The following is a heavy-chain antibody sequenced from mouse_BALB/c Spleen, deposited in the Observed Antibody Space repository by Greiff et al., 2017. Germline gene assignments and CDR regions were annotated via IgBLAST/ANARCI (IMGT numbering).Heavy chain of an antibody. D-gene: IGHD2-4*01. J-gene: IGHJ4*01. Sequence: EVQRVESGAELVKPGASVKLSCTASGFNIKDTYMHWVKQRPEQGLEWIGRIDPANGNTKYDPKFQGKATITADTSSNTAYLQLSSLTSEDTAVYYCARFYDYVYAMDYWGQGTSVTVSS. CDR3: ARFYDYVYAMDY. V-gene: IGHV14-3*02. CDR2: IDPANGNT. CDR1: GFNIKDTY.